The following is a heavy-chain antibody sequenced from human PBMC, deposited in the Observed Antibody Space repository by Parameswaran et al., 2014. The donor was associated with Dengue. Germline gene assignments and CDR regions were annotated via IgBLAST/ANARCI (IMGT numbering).Heavy chain of an antibody. Sequence: SETLSLTCAVSGGSISSGGYSWSWIRQPPGKGLEWIGYIYHSGSTYYNPSLKSRVTTSVDRSKNQFSLKVSSVTAADTAVYYCARESLGAPVFDYWGQGTLVTVSS. CDR3: ARESLGAPVFDY. D-gene: IGHD6-6*01. CDR1: GGSISSGGYS. V-gene: IGHV4-30-2*01. J-gene: IGHJ4*02. CDR2: IYHSGST.